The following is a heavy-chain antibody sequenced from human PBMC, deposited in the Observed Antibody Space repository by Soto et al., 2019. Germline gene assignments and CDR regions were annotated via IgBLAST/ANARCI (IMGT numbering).Heavy chain of an antibody. D-gene: IGHD5-18*01. CDR3: ARDNGYSYGYTLDH. CDR2: MSYSGST. J-gene: IGHJ4*02. V-gene: IGHV4-30-4*02. Sequence: SETLSLTSPVSGGYISSGNYYWSWIRQPPGKGLEWIGFMSYSGSTSYNASLKSRVTISVDTSKNQFSLKLSSVTAADTAVYYCARDNGYSYGYTLDHWGQGTLVTVSS. CDR1: GGYISSGNYY.